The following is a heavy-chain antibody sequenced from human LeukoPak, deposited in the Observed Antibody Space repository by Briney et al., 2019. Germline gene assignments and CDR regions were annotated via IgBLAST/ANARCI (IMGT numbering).Heavy chain of an antibody. Sequence: GASVKVSCKASAYSFTIYTIHWVRQAPGQRLEWMGWINAGNGNRRYSQNFQGRITITRDTSATTAYMELSSLRPEDTAVYYCARTTRSWYEDNDAFDIWGRGTTVTVSS. J-gene: IGHJ3*02. CDR1: AYSFTIYT. CDR2: INAGNGNR. V-gene: IGHV1-3*01. D-gene: IGHD6-13*01. CDR3: ARTTRSWYEDNDAFDI.